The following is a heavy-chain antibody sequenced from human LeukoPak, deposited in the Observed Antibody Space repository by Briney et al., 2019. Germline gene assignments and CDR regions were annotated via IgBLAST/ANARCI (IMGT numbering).Heavy chain of an antibody. Sequence: SQTLSLTCTVSGGSISSGGYYWSWIRQHPGKGLEWIGYIYYSGGTYYNPSLKSRVTISVDTSKNQFSLKLSSVTAADTAVYYCARGVDIVVVPAAGWIDYWGQGTLVTVSS. J-gene: IGHJ4*02. CDR2: IYYSGGT. D-gene: IGHD2-2*03. CDR3: ARGVDIVVVPAAGWIDY. CDR1: GGSISSGGYY. V-gene: IGHV4-31*03.